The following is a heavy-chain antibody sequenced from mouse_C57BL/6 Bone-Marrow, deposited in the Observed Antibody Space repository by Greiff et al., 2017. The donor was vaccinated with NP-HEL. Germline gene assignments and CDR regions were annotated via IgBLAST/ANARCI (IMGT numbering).Heavy chain of an antibody. D-gene: IGHD3-3*01. V-gene: IGHV3-1*01. CDR2: ISYSGST. CDR1: GYSITSGYD. Sequence: VQLQQSGPGMVKPSQSLSLTCTVTGYSITSGYDWHWIRHFPGNKLEWMGYISYSGSTNYNPSLKSRISITHDTSKNHFFLKLNSVTTEDTATYYCARGGEGRDYWGQGTTLTVSS. CDR3: ARGGEGRDY. J-gene: IGHJ2*01.